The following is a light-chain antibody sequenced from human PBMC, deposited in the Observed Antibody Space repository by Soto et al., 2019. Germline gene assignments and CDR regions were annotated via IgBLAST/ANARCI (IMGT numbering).Light chain of an antibody. CDR2: DAS. CDR3: QHMRT. V-gene: IGKV1-5*01. Sequence: IQMTQSPSTPSAAIGGRVTITCRASQNINNWIAWYQQKPGKAPKFLIYDASTLESGVPSRFSGSGFGTEFSLTISSLQPDDFGSYYCQHMRTFGQGTKVDIK. CDR1: QNINNW. J-gene: IGKJ1*01.